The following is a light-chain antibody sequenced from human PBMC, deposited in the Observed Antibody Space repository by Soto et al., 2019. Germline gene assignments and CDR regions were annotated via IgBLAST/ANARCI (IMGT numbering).Light chain of an antibody. J-gene: IGKJ2*01. Sequence: EIVLTQSPGTLSLSPGERATHSCRASQSVSSSYLAWYQQKPGQAPRLLIYGASSRATGIPDRFSGSGSGTDFTFATTSLETKGLAVYDYQQDGSSHLYAFGQGTKLLIK. V-gene: IGKV3-20*01. CDR1: QSVSSSY. CDR2: GAS. CDR3: QQDGSSHLYA.